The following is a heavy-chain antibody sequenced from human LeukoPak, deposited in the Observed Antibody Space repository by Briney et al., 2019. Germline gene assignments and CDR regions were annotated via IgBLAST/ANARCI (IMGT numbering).Heavy chain of an antibody. D-gene: IGHD3-22*01. V-gene: IGHV1-18*01. CDR3: ATCAYYYDSSGYCPFDP. J-gene: IGHJ5*02. Sequence: ASVKVSCKASGYTFTSYGISWVRQAPGQGPEWMGWFSAYNGNTNYAQKLQGRVTMTTDTSTSTAYMELRSLRSDDTAVYYCATCAYYYDSSGYCPFDPWGQGTLVTVSS. CDR1: GYTFTSYG. CDR2: FSAYNGNT.